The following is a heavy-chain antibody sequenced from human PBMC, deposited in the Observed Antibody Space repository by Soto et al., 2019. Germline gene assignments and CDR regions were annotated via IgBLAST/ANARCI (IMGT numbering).Heavy chain of an antibody. CDR2: ISSGGTTI. D-gene: IGHD3-3*01. J-gene: IGHJ4*02. CDR1: GFTFSSYE. V-gene: IGHV3-48*03. CDR3: ARALDFWSGYLSD. Sequence: GGSLRLSCAASGFTFSSYEMNWVRQAPGKGLEWVSYISSGGTTIYYADSVKGRFTISRDNAKNSLDLQMNSLRADDTAIYYRARALDFWSGYLSDWGQGTLVTVSS.